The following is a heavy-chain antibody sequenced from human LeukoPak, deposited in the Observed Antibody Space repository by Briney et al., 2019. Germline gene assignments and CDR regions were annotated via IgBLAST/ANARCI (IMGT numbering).Heavy chain of an antibody. CDR2: ISTSSTYI. Sequence: GGSLRLSFVASVFPPRGYNIPWVRPAPGKGLGWVSYISTSSTYIYYADSVMGRFTISRDNAKNSLYLHMSSLRAEDTAVYSCARDASGSSIGLIDFWGQGTLVTVSS. V-gene: IGHV3-21*01. D-gene: IGHD1-26*01. J-gene: IGHJ4*02. CDR3: ARDASGSSIGLIDF. CDR1: VFPPRGYN.